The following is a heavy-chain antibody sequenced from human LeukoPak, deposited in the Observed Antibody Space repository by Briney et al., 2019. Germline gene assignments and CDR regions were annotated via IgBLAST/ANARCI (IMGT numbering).Heavy chain of an antibody. V-gene: IGHV4-39*07. CDR2: FYYSGST. D-gene: IGHD3-16*01. CDR1: GGSISSSGYY. CDR3: AGTYYDYVWDPYYYYYMDV. Sequence: SETLSLTCTVSGGSISSSGYYWGWIRQPPGKGLEWIGSFYYSGSTYYNPSLKSRVTISVDTSKNQFSLKLSSVTAADTAVYYCAGTYYDYVWDPYYYYYMDVWGKGTTVTVSS. J-gene: IGHJ6*03.